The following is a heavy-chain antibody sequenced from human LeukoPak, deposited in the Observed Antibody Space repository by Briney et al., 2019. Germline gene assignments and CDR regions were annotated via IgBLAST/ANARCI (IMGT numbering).Heavy chain of an antibody. Sequence: ASVKVSCKASGYTFTSYDINWVRQATGQGREWMGWMNPNSGNTGYAQKFQGRVTMTRKPSISTAYMELSSLRSEGTAVYYCARAGVPITMVRGVIAPPFDYWGQGTLVTASS. CDR3: ARAGVPITMVRGVIAPPFDY. V-gene: IGHV1-8*01. J-gene: IGHJ4*02. CDR1: GYTFTSYD. CDR2: MNPNSGNT. D-gene: IGHD3-10*01.